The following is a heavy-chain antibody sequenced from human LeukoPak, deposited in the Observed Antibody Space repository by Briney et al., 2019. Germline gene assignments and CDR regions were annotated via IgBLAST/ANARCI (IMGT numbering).Heavy chain of an antibody. J-gene: IGHJ4*02. Sequence: SETLSLTCAVYGGSFSGYYWSWIRQPPGKGLEWIGEINHSGSTNYNPSLKSRVTISVDTSKNQFSLKLSSVTAADTAVYYCARLSLETNFDYWGQGTLVTVSS. CDR3: ARLSLETNFDY. CDR2: INHSGST. D-gene: IGHD1-1*01. V-gene: IGHV4-34*01. CDR1: GGSFSGYY.